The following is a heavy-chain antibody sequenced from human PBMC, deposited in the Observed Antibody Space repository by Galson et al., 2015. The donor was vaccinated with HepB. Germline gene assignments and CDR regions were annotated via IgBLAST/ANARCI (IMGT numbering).Heavy chain of an antibody. Sequence: VKVSCKVSGDTLTKLSIYWVRQAPGKGLQWMARFDPEDGEIYAQKFQGRVTMTEDTPTDTAYMELSSLRSEDTAVYYCATVAHSTIFGVVIDPVPSPDYGMDVWGQGTTVTAS. CDR2: FDPEDGEI. CDR3: ATVAHSTIFGVVIDPVPSPDYGMDV. V-gene: IGHV1-24*01. CDR1: GDTLTKLS. D-gene: IGHD3-3*01. J-gene: IGHJ6*02.